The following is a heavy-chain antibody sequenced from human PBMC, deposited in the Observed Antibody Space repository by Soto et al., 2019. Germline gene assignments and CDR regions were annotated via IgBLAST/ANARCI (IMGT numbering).Heavy chain of an antibody. Sequence: QVQLVESGGGVVQPGRSLRLSCAASGFTFSGYGMHWVRQAPGKGLKWVAVISYDGSNKYYADSVKGRFTISRDNSKNTLYLQMNSLRAEDTAVYYCAKNREYGSASIYFDYWGQGTLVTVSS. V-gene: IGHV3-30*18. D-gene: IGHD3-10*01. J-gene: IGHJ4*02. CDR2: ISYDGSNK. CDR3: AKNREYGSASIYFDY. CDR1: GFTFSGYG.